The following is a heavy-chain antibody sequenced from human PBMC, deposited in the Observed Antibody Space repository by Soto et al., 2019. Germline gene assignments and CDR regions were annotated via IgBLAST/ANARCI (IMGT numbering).Heavy chain of an antibody. CDR1: GGSISSCSYY. V-gene: IGHV4-61*01. D-gene: IGHD3-22*01. Sequence: QVQLQESGPGLVKPSETLSLTCTVSGGSISSCSYYWSWLRQPPGKGLEWIGYLFSSGRTNYNPSLKSRVTISVDTSKNQFSLKLSSVTAADTAVYYGARGKGSSGGYFDYWGQGTLVTVSP. J-gene: IGHJ4*02. CDR3: ARGKGSSGGYFDY. CDR2: LFSSGRT.